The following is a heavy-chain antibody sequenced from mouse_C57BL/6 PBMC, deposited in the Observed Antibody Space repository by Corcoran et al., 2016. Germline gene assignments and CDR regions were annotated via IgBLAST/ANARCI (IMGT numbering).Heavy chain of an antibody. J-gene: IGHJ4*01. CDR3: ARDRGIYYDYEDAMDY. D-gene: IGHD2-4*01. CDR2: ISYDGSN. CDR1: GYSITSGYY. Sequence: DVQLQESGPGLVKPSQSLSLTCSVTGYSITSGYYWNWIRQFPGNKLEWMGYISYDGSNNYNPSLKNRISITRDTSKNQFFLKLNSVTTEDTATYYCARDRGIYYDYEDAMDYWGQGTSVTVSS. V-gene: IGHV3-6*01.